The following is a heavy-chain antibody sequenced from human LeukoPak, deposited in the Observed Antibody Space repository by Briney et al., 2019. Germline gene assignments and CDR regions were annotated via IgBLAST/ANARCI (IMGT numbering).Heavy chain of an antibody. V-gene: IGHV4-34*01. J-gene: IGHJ5*02. CDR2: INHSGST. CDR3: ARGGIVGSRTNWFDP. D-gene: IGHD1-26*01. CDR1: GGSFSGYY. Sequence: PSETLSLTCAVYGGSFSGYYWSWIRQPPGKGLEWIGEINHSGSTNYNPSLKSRVTISVDTSKSQFSLKLTSVTPADTAVYYCARGGIVGSRTNWFDPWGQGILVTVSS.